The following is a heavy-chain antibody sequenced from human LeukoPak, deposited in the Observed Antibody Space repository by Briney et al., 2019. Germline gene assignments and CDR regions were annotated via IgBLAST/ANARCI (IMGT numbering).Heavy chain of an antibody. V-gene: IGHV3-23*01. Sequence: VGSLRLSCAASGYTFSTYVMNCVSQGPRKGLECVSAISGSGGSTSYADSVKERLTISRDDSKHTLYLEMNSLRAEDTAVYYCAKEQVGATSSPPCDFWGRGTRVSVSS. J-gene: IGHJ4*02. CDR3: AKEQVGATSSPPCDF. D-gene: IGHD1-26*01. CDR2: ISGSGGST. CDR1: GYTFSTYV.